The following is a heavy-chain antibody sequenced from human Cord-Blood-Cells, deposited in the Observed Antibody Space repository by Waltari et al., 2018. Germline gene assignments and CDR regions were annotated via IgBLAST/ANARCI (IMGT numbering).Heavy chain of an antibody. D-gene: IGHD2-15*01. V-gene: IGHV1-18*01. J-gene: IGHJ5*02. Sequence: QAQLVRSGGEVRQPAAPVQVTRKAVGSTFTSDGCSRVRRAPGKGREWMGWISAYNGNTNYTQKLQGRVTMTTDTSTNTAYMELRSLRSDDTAVYYCARDRLWSGGSCYSAWFDPWGQGTLVTVSS. CDR1: GSTFTSDG. CDR3: ARDRLWSGGSCYSAWFDP. CDR2: ISAYNGNT.